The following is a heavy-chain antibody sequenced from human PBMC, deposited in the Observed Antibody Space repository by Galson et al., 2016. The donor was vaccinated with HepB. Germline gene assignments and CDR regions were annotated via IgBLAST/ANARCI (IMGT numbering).Heavy chain of an antibody. CDR1: GFTFSQRG. J-gene: IGHJ4*02. CDR2: DSMDGRRK. D-gene: IGHD2/OR15-2a*01. V-gene: IGHV3-30*18. CDR3: AKRHEYCPAVGCSVDY. Sequence: SLRLSCAASGFTFSQRGMHWVRQAPGKGLEWVAADSMDGRRKFYADSVKGRFTISRDNSNNMLFLQMSSLRPDDTAVYYCAKRHEYCPAVGCSVDYWGQGTLVSVSS.